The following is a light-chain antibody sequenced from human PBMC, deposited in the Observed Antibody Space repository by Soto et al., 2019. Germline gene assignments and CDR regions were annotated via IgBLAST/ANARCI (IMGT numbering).Light chain of an antibody. V-gene: IGKV1-39*01. CDR3: QQTYSTPLT. Sequence: DIQMTQSPSSLSASVRDRVTITCRASQSISSYLNWYQQKPGKAPKLLIYAASSLQSGVPSRFRCSGSVTDFTLTISSLQPEDFATYYCQQTYSTPLTFGGGTKVEIK. J-gene: IGKJ4*01. CDR1: QSISSY. CDR2: AAS.